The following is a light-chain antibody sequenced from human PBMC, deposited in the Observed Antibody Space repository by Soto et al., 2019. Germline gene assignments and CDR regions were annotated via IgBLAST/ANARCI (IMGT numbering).Light chain of an antibody. Sequence: DIQLTQSPSFLSASVGVRVTLTCRASQVIARYLAWYQQKPGQAPKLLIYAASTLQSGVPARFRGSGCVTEFALTIISPQPEDFSTYCCQNLNIYRCTFGGGTK. J-gene: IGKJ4*01. CDR3: QNLNIYRCT. CDR1: QVIARY. V-gene: IGKV1-9*01. CDR2: AAS.